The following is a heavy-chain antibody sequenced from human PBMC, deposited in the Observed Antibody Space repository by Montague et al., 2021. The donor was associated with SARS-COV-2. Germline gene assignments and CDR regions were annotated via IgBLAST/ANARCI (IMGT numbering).Heavy chain of an antibody. D-gene: IGHD2-15*01. CDR1: GGSVSSRSHF. CDR3: TRVVVVVPASPAPTLFDP. J-gene: IGHJ5*02. Sequence: TLSLTCTVSGGSVSSRSHFWSWIRQPAGKGLEWLGHIYATGSAKYNPSLESRVTISVDTSNNQFSLRLNSVTAADTAVYYCTRVVVVVPASPAPTLFDPWGQGILVTVSS. V-gene: IGHV4-61*09. CDR2: IYATGSA.